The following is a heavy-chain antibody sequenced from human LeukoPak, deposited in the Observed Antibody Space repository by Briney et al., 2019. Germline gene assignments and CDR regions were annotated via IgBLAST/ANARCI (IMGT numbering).Heavy chain of an antibody. D-gene: IGHD3-10*01. CDR2: IKSKTDGGTT. CDR1: GFTFSNAW. CDR3: ARPDYYGSGSDY. V-gene: IGHV3-15*01. Sequence: PGGSLRLSCAASGFTFSNAWMSWVRQAPGKGLEWVGRIKSKTDGGTTDYAAPVKGRFTISRDDSKNTLYLQMNSLRAEDTAVYYCARPDYYGSGSDYWGQGTLVTVSS. J-gene: IGHJ4*02.